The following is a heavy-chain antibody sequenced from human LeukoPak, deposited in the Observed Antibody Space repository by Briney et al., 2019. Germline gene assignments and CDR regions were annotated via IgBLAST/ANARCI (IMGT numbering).Heavy chain of an antibody. CDR3: AKDTGSPADAITMEDNAFDI. J-gene: IGHJ3*02. CDR2: ISWSSGII. CDR1: GFIFDDHG. V-gene: IGHV3-9*01. Sequence: GRSLKLSCAASGFIFDDHGMHWVRQAPGKGLEWVSGISWSSGIIGYADSVKGRFTISRDNAKNSLDLQMESLRAEDTAVYYCAKDTGSPADAITMEDNAFDIWGQGTMVTVSS. D-gene: IGHD3-3*01.